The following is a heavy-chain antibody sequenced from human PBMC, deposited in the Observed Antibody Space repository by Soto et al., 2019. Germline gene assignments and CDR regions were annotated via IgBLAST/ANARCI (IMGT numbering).Heavy chain of an antibody. CDR3: ANGGGERHLGAVNDY. CDR2: ISYDGGNE. D-gene: IGHD3-10*01. J-gene: IGHJ4*02. CDR1: GFTFNSYA. Sequence: QVQLVESGGGVVQPGRSLRLSCAASGFTFNSYAMHWVRQAPGKGLEWVAVISYDGGNEYYADSVKGRFTISRDNSNNALYLQMNSLRAEDTAIYYCANGGGERHLGAVNDYWGRGTLVTVSS. V-gene: IGHV3-30-3*01.